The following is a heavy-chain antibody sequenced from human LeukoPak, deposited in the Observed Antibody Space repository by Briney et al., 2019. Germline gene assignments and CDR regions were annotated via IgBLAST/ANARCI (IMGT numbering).Heavy chain of an antibody. D-gene: IGHD4-23*01. V-gene: IGHV4-59*01. J-gene: IGHJ3*02. CDR1: GGSISSYY. Sequence: SETLSLTCTVSGGSISSYYWSWIRQPPGKGLEWIGYIYYSGSTNYNPSLKSRVIISVDTSKNQFSLKLSSVTAADTAVYYCARDQYGGNSEAFDIWGQGTMVTVSS. CDR2: IYYSGST. CDR3: ARDQYGGNSEAFDI.